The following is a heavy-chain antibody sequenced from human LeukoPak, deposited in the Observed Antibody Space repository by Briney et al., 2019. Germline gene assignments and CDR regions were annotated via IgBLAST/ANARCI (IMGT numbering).Heavy chain of an antibody. CDR2: IIPIFGTA. J-gene: IGHJ5*02. V-gene: IGHV1-69*06. Sequence: GASVKVSCKASGGTFSSYAISWVRQAPGQGLEWMGGIIPIFGTANYAQKFQGRVTITADKSTSTAYMELSSLRSEDTAVYYRARVDTAMAYNWFDPWGQGALVTVSS. CDR3: ARVDTAMAYNWFDP. D-gene: IGHD5-18*01. CDR1: GGTFSSYA.